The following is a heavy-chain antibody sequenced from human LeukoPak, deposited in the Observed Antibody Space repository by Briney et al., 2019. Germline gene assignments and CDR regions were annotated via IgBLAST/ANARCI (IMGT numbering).Heavy chain of an antibody. J-gene: IGHJ4*02. CDR3: ARDGSRSYGEGYFDY. Sequence: PGGSLRPSCAASGFTFSSYSMNWVRQAPGKGLEWVSSISSSSSYIYYADSVKGRFTISRDNAKNSLYLQMNSLRAEDTAVYYCARDGSRSYGEGYFDYWGQGTLVTVSS. CDR2: ISSSSSYI. V-gene: IGHV3-21*01. D-gene: IGHD3-10*01. CDR1: GFTFSSYS.